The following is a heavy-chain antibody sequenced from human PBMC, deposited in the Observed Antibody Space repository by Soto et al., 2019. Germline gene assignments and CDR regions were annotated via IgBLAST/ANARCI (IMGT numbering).Heavy chain of an antibody. CDR1: GFTFSGSA. V-gene: IGHV3-73*01. D-gene: IGHD6-19*01. CDR2: IRSKANSYAT. CDR3: TRDYSGWHD. J-gene: IGHJ4*02. Sequence: HPGGSLRLSCAASGFTFSGSAMHWVRQASGKGLEWVGRIRSKANSYATAYAASVKGSFTISRDDSKNTAYLQMNSLKTEATAVYYCTRDYSGWHDWGQGTLVTVSS.